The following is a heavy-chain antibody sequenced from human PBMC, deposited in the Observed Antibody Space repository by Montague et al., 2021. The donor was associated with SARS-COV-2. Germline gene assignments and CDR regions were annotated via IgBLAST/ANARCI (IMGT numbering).Heavy chain of an antibody. Sequence: PALVKPTQTLTLTCTFSGFSLTTTGVAVGWFRQPPGKALEWLAHIYWDDDKRYTPSLESRLTITKDTSTNQVVLTMTNMDPVDTGTYFCAHRGYCSAGTCSRLSDPWGQGTMVIVSS. J-gene: IGHJ5*02. CDR1: GFSLTTTGVA. D-gene: IGHD2-15*01. CDR2: IYWDDDK. CDR3: AHRGYCSAGTCSRLSDP. V-gene: IGHV2-5*02.